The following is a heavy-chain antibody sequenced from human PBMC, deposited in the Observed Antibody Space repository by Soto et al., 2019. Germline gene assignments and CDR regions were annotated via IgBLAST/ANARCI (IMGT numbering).Heavy chain of an antibody. CDR2: IYYSGST. CDR1: GGSTTTDNY. V-gene: IGHV4-30-4*01. D-gene: IGHD3-16*01. Sequence: PSETLSLTCTVSGGSTTTDNYWSWIRQPPGKGLEWIGHIYYSGSTDYIPSLKSRLAISIDTSKNQFSLKLSSVTAADTAVYFCAREGGMSSDGLYYFDTWGQGSLVTVSS. J-gene: IGHJ4*02. CDR3: AREGGMSSDGLYYFDT.